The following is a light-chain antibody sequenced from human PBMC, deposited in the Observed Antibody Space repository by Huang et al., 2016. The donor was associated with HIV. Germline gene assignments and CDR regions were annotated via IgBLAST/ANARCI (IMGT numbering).Light chain of an antibody. CDR3: QQRSHWPIT. Sequence: EIVLTQSPATLSLSPGPRATLACRAALTVSRQLAWYQQKPGQAPRLLIYDAANRAPGVPARFSGSGSGTDFTLTISSLEPEDFAVYYCQQRSHWPITFGQGTRLEIK. J-gene: IGKJ5*01. V-gene: IGKV3-11*01. CDR1: LTVSRQ. CDR2: DAA.